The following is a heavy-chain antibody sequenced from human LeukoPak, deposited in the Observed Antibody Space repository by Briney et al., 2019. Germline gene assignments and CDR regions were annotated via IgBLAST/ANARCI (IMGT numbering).Heavy chain of an antibody. V-gene: IGHV3-11*04. Sequence: PGGSLRLSCAASGFTFSDYYMSWIRQAPGKGLEWVSYISSSGSTIYYADSVKGRFTVSRDNAKNSLYLQMNSLRAEDTAVFYCARVRPYYYDSSGFYKRADYWGQGTLVTVSS. J-gene: IGHJ4*02. CDR2: ISSSGSTI. CDR3: ARVRPYYYDSSGFYKRADY. CDR1: GFTFSDYY. D-gene: IGHD3-22*01.